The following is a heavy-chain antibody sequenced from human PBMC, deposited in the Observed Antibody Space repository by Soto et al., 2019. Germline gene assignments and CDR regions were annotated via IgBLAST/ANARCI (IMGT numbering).Heavy chain of an antibody. CDR1: GASISSSNW. Sequence: QVQLRESGPGLVKPSGTLSLTCAVSGASISSSNWWSWVRQSPGRGLEWIGQIYHSGITNYNPSLKSRVTISVDKSKNQFALKLSSVTAADTAVYYCARDRADYYFGMDVWGQGTTVTVSS. CDR2: IYHSGIT. J-gene: IGHJ6*02. V-gene: IGHV4-4*02. CDR3: ARDRADYYFGMDV.